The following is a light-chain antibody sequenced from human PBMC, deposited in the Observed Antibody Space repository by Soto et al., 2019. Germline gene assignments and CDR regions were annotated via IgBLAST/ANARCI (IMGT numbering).Light chain of an antibody. CDR1: SRDVGGYNY. Sequence: QSALTQPASVSGSPGQSITISCTGTSRDVGGYNYVSWYQQHPGKAPKRMIYDDSNRPSGVSDRFSGSKSGNTASLTISGLQAEDEADYYCSSYTSSSNVVFGGGTKL. J-gene: IGLJ2*01. CDR3: SSYTSSSNVV. CDR2: DDS. V-gene: IGLV2-14*01.